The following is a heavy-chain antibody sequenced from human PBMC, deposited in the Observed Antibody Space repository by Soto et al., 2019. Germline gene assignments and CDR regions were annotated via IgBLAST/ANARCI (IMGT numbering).Heavy chain of an antibody. CDR1: GFTFSSYG. CDR2: ISYDGSNK. D-gene: IGHD2-15*01. CDR3: AKEWDPGYCSGGSCYPIAAYCMDV. V-gene: IGHV3-30*18. J-gene: IGHJ6*02. Sequence: PGGSLRLSCAASGFTFSSYGMHWVRQAPGKGLEWVAVISYDGSNKYYADSVKGRFTISRDNSKNTLYLQMNSLRAEDTAVYYCAKEWDPGYCSGGSCYPIAAYCMDVWGQGTTVTVSS.